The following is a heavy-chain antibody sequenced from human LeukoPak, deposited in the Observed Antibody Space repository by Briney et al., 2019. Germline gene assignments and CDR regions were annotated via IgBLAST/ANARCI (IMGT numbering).Heavy chain of an antibody. D-gene: IGHD3-22*01. CDR1: GGSISSSSYY. J-gene: IGHJ5*02. CDR2: IYYSGST. CDR3: ASWGTMIEENWFDP. Sequence: SETLSLTCTVSGGSISSSSYYWGWIRQPPGKGLEWIGSIYYSGSTYYNPSLKSRVTISVDTSKNQFSLKLSSVTAADTAVYYCASWGTMIEENWFDPWGQGTLVTVSP. V-gene: IGHV4-39*07.